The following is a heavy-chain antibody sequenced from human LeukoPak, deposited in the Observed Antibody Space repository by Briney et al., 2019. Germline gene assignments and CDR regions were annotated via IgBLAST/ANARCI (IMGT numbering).Heavy chain of an antibody. CDR2: ISSSGNT. D-gene: IGHD6-6*01. V-gene: IGHV4-4*09. J-gene: IGHJ4*02. Sequence: SETLSLTCTVTGDSTSLQYWNWIRQPPGKGLEWLGYISSSGNTNYHPSVNSRVTISRDTSKNQLSLRLKSPTAADTAVYYCARRSPIAAEDYWGQGILVTVSS. CDR3: ARRSPIAAEDY. CDR1: GDSTSLQY.